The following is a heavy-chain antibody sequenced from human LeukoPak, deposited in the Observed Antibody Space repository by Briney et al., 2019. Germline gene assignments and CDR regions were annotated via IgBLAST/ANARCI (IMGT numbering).Heavy chain of an antibody. Sequence: GGSLRLSCAASGFTFSSYAMSWVRQAPGKGLEWVSAISGSGGSTYYADSVKGRFTISRDNSKNTLYLQLNSLRAEDTAVYYCAKFLPTHIVVANYYFDYWGQGTLVTVSS. CDR3: AKFLPTHIVVANYYFDY. CDR2: ISGSGGST. V-gene: IGHV3-23*01. CDR1: GFTFSSYA. J-gene: IGHJ4*02. D-gene: IGHD2-21*01.